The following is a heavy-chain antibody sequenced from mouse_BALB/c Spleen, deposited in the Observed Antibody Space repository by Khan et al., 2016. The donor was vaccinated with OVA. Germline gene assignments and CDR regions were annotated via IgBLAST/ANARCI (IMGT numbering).Heavy chain of an antibody. D-gene: IGHD1-1*01. CDR3: ARGNYYGSSSWFGY. Sequence: QVRLQQSGAELMKPGASVKISCKATGYTFSSYWIEWVKQRPGHGLEWIGEILPGSGRNNYNEKFKGKATFTADTSSNTAYMQLSNLTSDASAVYYCARGNYYGSSSWFGYWGQGTLVTVSA. V-gene: IGHV1-9*01. CDR1: GYTFSSYW. J-gene: IGHJ3*01. CDR2: ILPGSGRN.